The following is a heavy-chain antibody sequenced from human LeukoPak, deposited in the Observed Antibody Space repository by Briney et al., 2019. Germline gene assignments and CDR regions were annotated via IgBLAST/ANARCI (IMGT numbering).Heavy chain of an antibody. CDR3: ARAVGGDGSGSL. V-gene: IGHV4-59*01. CDR1: GGSISSYY. D-gene: IGHD3-10*01. CDR2: IYYSGST. Sequence: PSETLSLTCTVSGGSISSYYWSWIRQPPGKGLEWIGYIYYSGSTNYKPSLKSRVTISVDMSTRQISLKLSSVTAADTAVYYCARAVGGDGSGSLWGPGTLVTVSS. J-gene: IGHJ4*02.